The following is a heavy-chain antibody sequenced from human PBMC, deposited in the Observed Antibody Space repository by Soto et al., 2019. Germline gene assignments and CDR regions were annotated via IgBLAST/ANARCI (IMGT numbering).Heavy chain of an antibody. CDR2: IYPGDSDT. D-gene: IGHD3-3*01. V-gene: IGHV5-51*01. CDR1: GYSFTSYW. Sequence: LGESLKISCKGSGYSFTSYWIGWVRQMPGKGLEWMGIIYPGDSDTRYSPSFQGQVTISADKSISTAYLQWSSLKASDTAMYYCARLESYYDFWSGPMGRPSYYYYYGMDVWGQGTTVTVSS. J-gene: IGHJ6*02. CDR3: ARLESYYDFWSGPMGRPSYYYYYGMDV.